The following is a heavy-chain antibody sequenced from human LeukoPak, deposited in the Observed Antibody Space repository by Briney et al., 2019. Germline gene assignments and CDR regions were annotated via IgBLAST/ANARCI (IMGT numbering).Heavy chain of an antibody. CDR2: ISSHRSI. Sequence: GGSLRLSCVVSGFTLSNSRMSWLRQAPGKGLEWVSSISSHRSIYAESVRGRFTISRDTAKNSLYLQMNSLRAEDSALYYCARDKSGWARDYWGQGTLVTVSA. CDR3: ARDKSGWARDY. D-gene: IGHD6-19*01. J-gene: IGHJ4*02. V-gene: IGHV3-69-1*01. CDR1: GFTLSNSR.